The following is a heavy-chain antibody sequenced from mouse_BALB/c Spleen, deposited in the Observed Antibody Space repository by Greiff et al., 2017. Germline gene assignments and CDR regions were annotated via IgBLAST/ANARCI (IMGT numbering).Heavy chain of an antibody. CDR3: ARYYDGSYFDY. Sequence: VQLQQPGAELVKPGASLKLSCKASGYTFTSYWMHWVKQRPGQGLEWIGEIDPSDSYTNYNQKFKGKATLTVDKSSSTAYMQLSSLTSEDSAVYYCARYYDGSYFDYWGQGTTLTVSS. D-gene: IGHD1-1*02. CDR1: GYTFTSYW. V-gene: IGHV1-69*02. CDR2: IDPSDSYT. J-gene: IGHJ2*01.